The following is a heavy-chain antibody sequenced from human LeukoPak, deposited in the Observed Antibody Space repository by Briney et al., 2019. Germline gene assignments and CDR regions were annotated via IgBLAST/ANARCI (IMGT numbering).Heavy chain of an antibody. CDR3: AREKGRFLEWLFHYGMDV. CDR2: ISSSSSYI. Sequence: GGSLRLSCAASGFTFSSYSMNWVRQAPGKGLEWVSSISSSSSYIYYADSVKGRFTISRDNAKNSLYLKMNSLRAEDTAVYYCAREKGRFLEWLFHYGMDVWGQGTTVTVSS. D-gene: IGHD3-3*01. CDR1: GFTFSSYS. J-gene: IGHJ6*02. V-gene: IGHV3-21*01.